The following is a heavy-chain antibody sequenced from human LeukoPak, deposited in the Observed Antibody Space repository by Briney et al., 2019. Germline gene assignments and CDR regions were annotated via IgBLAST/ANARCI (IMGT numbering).Heavy chain of an antibody. CDR1: GFTFSSYW. CDR3: ARSFRSSGSENFDY. Sequence: PGGSLRLSCAASGFTFSSYWMHWVRQAPGKGLVCVSRINSDGSSTSYADSVKGRFTISRDNAKNTLYLQMNSLRAEDTAVYYCARSFRSSGSENFDYWGQGTLVTVSS. CDR2: INSDGSST. V-gene: IGHV3-74*01. J-gene: IGHJ4*02. D-gene: IGHD3-10*01.